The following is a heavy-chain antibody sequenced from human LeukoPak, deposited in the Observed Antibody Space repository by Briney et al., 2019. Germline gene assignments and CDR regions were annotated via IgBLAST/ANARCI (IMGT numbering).Heavy chain of an antibody. CDR2: IKSKTDGGTT. D-gene: IGHD2-2*01. V-gene: IGHV3-15*01. J-gene: IGHJ4*02. Sequence: PGGSLRLSCAASGFTFSNAWMSWVRQAPGKGLEWVGRIKSKTDGGTTDYAAPVKGRFTISRDDSKNTLYLQMNSLKTEDTAVYYCTTDIVVVPAAIKVPFDYWGQGTLVTVSS. CDR3: TTDIVVVPAAIKVPFDY. CDR1: GFTFSNAW.